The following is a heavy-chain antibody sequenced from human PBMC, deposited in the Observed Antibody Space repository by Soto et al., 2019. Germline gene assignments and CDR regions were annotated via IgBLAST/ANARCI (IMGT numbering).Heavy chain of an antibody. D-gene: IGHD5-12*01. CDR1: GFTFSHYY. CDR3: TDPFPVDIVS. CDR2: INSDGSKT. V-gene: IGHV3-74*01. J-gene: IGHJ5*02. Sequence: GGSLRLSCAASGFTFSHYYMHWVRQAPGKGLVWVSHINSDGSKTTYADSVKGRFTISRDNAKNKLYLQMSSLRAEDTAVYYCTDPFPVDIVSWGPGTLVTVSS.